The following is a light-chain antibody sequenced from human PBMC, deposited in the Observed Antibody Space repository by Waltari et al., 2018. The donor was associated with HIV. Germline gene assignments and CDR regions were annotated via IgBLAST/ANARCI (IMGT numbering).Light chain of an antibody. CDR2: NGG. Sequence: SYVLTQPPSLSVAPGQTARITSGGNNIGSQNVHWYQQKPRQAPVLVVFNGGDRPSGVPQRLSGSSSENTATLTISRVEVGDEADYYCQVWDSSSDHPGVFGSGTKVTVL. CDR3: QVWDSSSDHPGV. CDR1: NIGSQN. J-gene: IGLJ1*01. V-gene: IGLV3-21*02.